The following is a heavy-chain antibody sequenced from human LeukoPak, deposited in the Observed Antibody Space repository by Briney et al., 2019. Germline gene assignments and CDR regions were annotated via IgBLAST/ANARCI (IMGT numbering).Heavy chain of an antibody. J-gene: IGHJ6*03. CDR1: GFTFSRYV. Sequence: GGSLRLSCAASGFTFSRYVMHGVRQAPGKGLEWVAVISYDGSNKYYADSVKGRFTISRDNSKNTLYLQMNSLRAEDTAVYYCAKVGGSGYYYYYYYMDVWGKGTTVTVSS. CDR3: AKVGGSGYYYYYYYMDV. V-gene: IGHV3-30*18. CDR2: ISYDGSNK. D-gene: IGHD3-22*01.